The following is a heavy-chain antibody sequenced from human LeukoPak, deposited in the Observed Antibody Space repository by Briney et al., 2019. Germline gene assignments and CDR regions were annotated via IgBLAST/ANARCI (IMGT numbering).Heavy chain of an antibody. J-gene: IGHJ3*02. V-gene: IGHV3-7*01. CDR1: GFTFSSYA. CDR2: INQDGSEK. Sequence: PGGSLRLSCAASGFTFSSYAMSWVRQAPGKGLEWVANINQDGSEKNYVDSVKGRFTISRDNAKNSLYLQMNSLRVEDTAVYYCARDLRARAAFDIWGQGKMVTVSS. CDR3: ARDLRARAAFDI.